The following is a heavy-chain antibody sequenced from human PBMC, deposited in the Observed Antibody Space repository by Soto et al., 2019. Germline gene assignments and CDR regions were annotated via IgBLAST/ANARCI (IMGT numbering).Heavy chain of an antibody. D-gene: IGHD5-12*01. V-gene: IGHV1-2*02. CDR2: IHPGSGGS. Sequence: ASVKVSCKASGYSVTGYYLHWVRQAPGQGLEWMGLIHPGSGGSNYAQKFQGRVTMTRDTPINPAYMELTRLRSDDTAVYYCARELSGYPSNFFVSWGQGTLVNVSS. CDR1: GYSVTGYY. CDR3: ARELSGYPSNFFVS. J-gene: IGHJ4*02.